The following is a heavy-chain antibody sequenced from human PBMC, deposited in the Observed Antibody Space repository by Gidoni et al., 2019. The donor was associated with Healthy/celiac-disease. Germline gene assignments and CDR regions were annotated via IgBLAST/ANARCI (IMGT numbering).Heavy chain of an antibody. D-gene: IGHD4-17*01. V-gene: IGHV5-51*01. CDR3: ASHRWDYGDYSAFDI. CDR1: GYSFPSSW. J-gene: IGHJ3*02. Sequence: EVQLVQSGAEVKKPGESLKISCNGSGYSFPSSWIGWVRQMPGKGLAWMGIIYPGDSDTRYSPSVQGQVTISADKSISTAYLQWSSLKASDTAMYYCASHRWDYGDYSAFDIWGQGTMVTVSS. CDR2: IYPGDSDT.